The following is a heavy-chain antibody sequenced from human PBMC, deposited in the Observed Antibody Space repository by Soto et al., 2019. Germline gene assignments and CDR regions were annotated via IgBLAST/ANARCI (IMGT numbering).Heavy chain of an antibody. Sequence: QVHLVQSGVEVKTPGASVKVSCQASGYTFFTYDISWVRQAPGQGREWMGWISTYSGDTKYAQKFQGSVTMTTDTSTTTAYLELRSLRSDDTAGYYCARHHGPTTSENGFDPWGQGTLVTVSS. V-gene: IGHV1-18*01. CDR2: ISTYSGDT. J-gene: IGHJ5*02. CDR1: GYTFFTYD. D-gene: IGHD5-12*01. CDR3: ARHHGPTTSENGFDP.